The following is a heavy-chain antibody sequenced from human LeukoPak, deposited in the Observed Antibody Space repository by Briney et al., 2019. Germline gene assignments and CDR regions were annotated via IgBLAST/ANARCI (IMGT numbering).Heavy chain of an antibody. V-gene: IGHV1-3*01. CDR3: ARARWTSTATTYYLDH. CDR1: GYTFTSYA. Sequence: ASVKVSCKASGYTFTSYAIHWVRQAPGQRLEWMGWIDAGNGKTKYSQNFQGRVTITRDTSATTAYMDLSSLRSEDTAVYHCARARWTSTATTYYLDHWGQGTLVTVSS. CDR2: IDAGNGKT. D-gene: IGHD4-17*01. J-gene: IGHJ4*02.